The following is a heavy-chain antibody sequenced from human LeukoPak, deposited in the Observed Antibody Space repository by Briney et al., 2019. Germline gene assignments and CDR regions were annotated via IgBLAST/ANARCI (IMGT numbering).Heavy chain of an antibody. CDR1: GFTFKTHT. CDR2: ISSSGSTI. J-gene: IGHJ4*02. D-gene: IGHD1-26*01. CDR3: ARWGLGPSFDY. Sequence: GGSLRLSCAASGFTFKTHTMNWVRQAPGKGLEWVSYISSSGSTIYYADSVKGRFTISRDNAKNSLYLQLNSLRVEDTAVYYCARWGLGPSFDYWGRGTLVTVSS. V-gene: IGHV3-48*04.